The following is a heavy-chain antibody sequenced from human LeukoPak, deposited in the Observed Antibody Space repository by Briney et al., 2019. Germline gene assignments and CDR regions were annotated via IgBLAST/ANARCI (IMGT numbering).Heavy chain of an antibody. CDR2: ISAYNGNT. J-gene: IGHJ5*02. Sequence: ASVKVSCKASGYTFTSYGISWVRQAPGQGLEWMGWISAYNGNTNYAQKLQGRVTMTTDTSTSTAYMELRSLRSDDTAVYYCARAAITMVRGVMRTNWFDPWGQGTLVTVSS. V-gene: IGHV1-18*01. CDR3: ARAAITMVRGVMRTNWFDP. CDR1: GYTFTSYG. D-gene: IGHD3-10*01.